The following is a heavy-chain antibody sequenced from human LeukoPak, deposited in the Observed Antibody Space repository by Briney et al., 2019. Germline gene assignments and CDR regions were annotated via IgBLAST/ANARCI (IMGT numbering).Heavy chain of an antibody. Sequence: PSETLSLTCTVSGGSISSYYWSWIRQPPGKGLEWIGYIYDSGSTNYNPSLKSRVTISVDTSKNQFSLKLSSVTASDTAVYYCARSQGGYCSSNSCYYYYNMDVWGQGNTVTVSS. CDR1: GGSISSYY. D-gene: IGHD2-2*01. CDR3: ARSQGGYCSSNSCYYYYNMDV. J-gene: IGHJ6*02. CDR2: IYDSGST. V-gene: IGHV4-59*01.